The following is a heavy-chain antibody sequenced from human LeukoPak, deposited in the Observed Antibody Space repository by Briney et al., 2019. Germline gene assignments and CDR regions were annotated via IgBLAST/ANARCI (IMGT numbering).Heavy chain of an antibody. J-gene: IGHJ5*02. V-gene: IGHV1-8*01. CDR2: MNPNSGNT. CDR1: GYTFTSYD. CDR3: ASLPGYYYDSSGPP. D-gene: IGHD3-22*01. Sequence: GASVKVSCKASGYTFTSYDINWVRQATGQGLEWMGWMNPNSGNTGYAQKIQGRVTMTRNTSISTAYMELSSLRSEDTAVYYCASLPGYYYDSSGPPWGQGTLVTVSS.